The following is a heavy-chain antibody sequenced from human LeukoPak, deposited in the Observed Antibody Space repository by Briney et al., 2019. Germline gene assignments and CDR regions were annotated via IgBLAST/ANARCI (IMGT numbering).Heavy chain of an antibody. D-gene: IGHD3-10*01. Sequence: ASVKVSCKASGYTFTCYYMHWVRQAPGQGLEWMGWINPNSGGTNYAQKFQGRVTMTRDTSISTAYMDLSRLRSDDTAVYYCARTLTMVRGVIYGSYFDYWGQGTLVTVSS. CDR2: INPNSGGT. CDR3: ARTLTMVRGVIYGSYFDY. V-gene: IGHV1-2*02. CDR1: GYTFTCYY. J-gene: IGHJ4*02.